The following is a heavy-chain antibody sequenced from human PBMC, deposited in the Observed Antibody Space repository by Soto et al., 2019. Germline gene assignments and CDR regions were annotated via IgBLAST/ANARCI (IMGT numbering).Heavy chain of an antibody. CDR2: VGDGGGRT. CDR1: GFTFSNYG. D-gene: IGHD1-26*01. CDR3: ARKGIVDGRNHDAFDI. Sequence: EVQLVESGGGLVQPGVSLRLSCEASGFTFSNYGMSWVRQGPGKGLEWVSTVGDGGGRTYYADSVKGRLTISRDNSKNTLFLQMNSLRAEDTAIYYCARKGIVDGRNHDAFDIWGQGTMVIVSS. V-gene: IGHV3-23*04. J-gene: IGHJ3*02.